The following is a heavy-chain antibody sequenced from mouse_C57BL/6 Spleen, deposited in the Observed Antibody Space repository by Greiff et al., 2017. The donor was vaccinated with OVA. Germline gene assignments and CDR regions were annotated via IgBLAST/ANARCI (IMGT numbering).Heavy chain of an antibody. CDR3: ARRAVVALYAMDY. CDR2: IYPGSGST. CDR1: GYTFTSYW. Sequence: VQLQQPGAELVKPGASVKMSCTASGYTFTSYWITWVKQRPGQGLEWIGDIYPGSGSTNYNEKFKSKATLTVDTSSSTAYMQLSSLTSEDSAVYYCARRAVVALYAMDYWGQGTSVTVSS. D-gene: IGHD1-1*01. J-gene: IGHJ4*01. V-gene: IGHV1-55*01.